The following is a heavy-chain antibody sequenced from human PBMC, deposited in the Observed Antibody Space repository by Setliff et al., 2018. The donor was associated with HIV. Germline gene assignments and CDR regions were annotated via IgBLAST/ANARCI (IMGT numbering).Heavy chain of an antibody. J-gene: IGHJ6*02. CDR2: INTDGSNT. Sequence: GGSLRLSCAASGFTFSSSWMHWVRQALGKGLVWVSRINTDGSNTNYADSVKGRFTISRDNAKKSLYLQMNSLRAEDTAIYYCARSEKYCSSASCFRGCYGMDVWGHGTTVTVSS. D-gene: IGHD2-2*01. V-gene: IGHV3-74*01. CDR1: GFTFSSSW. CDR3: ARSEKYCSSASCFRGCYGMDV.